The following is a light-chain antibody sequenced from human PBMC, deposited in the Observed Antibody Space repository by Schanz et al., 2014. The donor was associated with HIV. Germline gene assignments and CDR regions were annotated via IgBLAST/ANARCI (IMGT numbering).Light chain of an antibody. J-gene: IGLJ2*01. Sequence: NFMLTQPHSVSESPEKTVTISCTRSSGSFASSYVQWYQQRPGSAPTIVIYEDSQRPSGVPDRLSGSIDSSSKTASLTISGLRPEDEADYYCQSYDKSKYVIFGGGTKLTVL. CDR3: QSYDKSKYVI. CDR2: EDS. V-gene: IGLV6-57*04. CDR1: SGSFASSY.